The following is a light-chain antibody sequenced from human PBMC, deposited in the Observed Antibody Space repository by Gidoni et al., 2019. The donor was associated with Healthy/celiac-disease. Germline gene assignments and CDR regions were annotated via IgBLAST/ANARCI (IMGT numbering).Light chain of an antibody. V-gene: IGKV1-39*01. Sequence: DIQMTQSPSSLSASLGDRVTLSCRASQSISSYLNWYQQKPGKAPKLLIYAASSMPSGVPSRFSGSGSGTDFTLTISSLQPEDFATYYCQQSNSTPLTFXEXTKVEIK. J-gene: IGKJ4*02. CDR1: QSISSY. CDR3: QQSNSTPLT. CDR2: AAS.